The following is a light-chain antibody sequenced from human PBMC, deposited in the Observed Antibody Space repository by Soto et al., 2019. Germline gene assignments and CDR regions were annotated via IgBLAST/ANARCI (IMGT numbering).Light chain of an antibody. CDR3: QQYGTLPTT. J-gene: IGKJ3*01. Sequence: EIVSTQSPGTLSLSPGERATLSCRASQSVSGTYLAWYQQTPGQAPRLLIYGASSRATGIPDRFSGSGSGTDFTLTISRLEPEDFTVYYCQQYGTLPTTFGPGTKVDIK. CDR2: GAS. CDR1: QSVSGTY. V-gene: IGKV3-20*01.